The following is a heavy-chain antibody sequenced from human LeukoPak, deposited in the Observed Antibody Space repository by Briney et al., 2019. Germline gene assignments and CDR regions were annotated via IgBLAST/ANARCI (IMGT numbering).Heavy chain of an antibody. Sequence: PSETLSLTCTVSGGSISSGSYYWSWIRQPAGKGLEWIGRIYTSGSTNYNPSLKSRVTISVDTPKNQFSLKLSSVTAADTAVYYCARMVGATTAFDYWGQGTLVTVSS. CDR3: ARMVGATTAFDY. D-gene: IGHD1-26*01. CDR1: GGSISSGSYY. J-gene: IGHJ4*02. CDR2: IYTSGST. V-gene: IGHV4-61*02.